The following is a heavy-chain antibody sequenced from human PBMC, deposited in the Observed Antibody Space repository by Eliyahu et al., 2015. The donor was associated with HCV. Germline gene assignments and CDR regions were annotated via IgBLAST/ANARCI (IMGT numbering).Heavy chain of an antibody. CDR2: IYYTGST. V-gene: IGHV4-39*01. CDR3: ARHWLDLYYFDY. D-gene: IGHD3-9*01. Sequence: QLQLQESGPGLVKPSETLSLTCTVSGDSISRNSYYWGWIRQPPGKGLEWIGSIYYTGSTYSNPSLKSRRTISVDTSKNQFSLNLSSVTAADTAVYYCARHWLDLYYFDYWGQGALVTVSS. J-gene: IGHJ4*02. CDR1: GDSISRNSYY.